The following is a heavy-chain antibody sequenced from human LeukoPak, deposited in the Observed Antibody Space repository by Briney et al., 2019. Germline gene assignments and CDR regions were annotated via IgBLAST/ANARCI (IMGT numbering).Heavy chain of an antibody. CDR3: ARGGYYDSSGYNWFDP. CDR1: GGTFSSYA. D-gene: IGHD3-22*01. Sequence: SVKVSCKASGGTFSSYAVSWVRQAPGQGLEWMGGIIPIFGTANYAQKFQGRVTITTDESTSTAYMELSSLRSEDTALYYCARGGYYDSSGYNWFDPWGQGTLVTVSS. J-gene: IGHJ5*02. V-gene: IGHV1-69*05. CDR2: IIPIFGTA.